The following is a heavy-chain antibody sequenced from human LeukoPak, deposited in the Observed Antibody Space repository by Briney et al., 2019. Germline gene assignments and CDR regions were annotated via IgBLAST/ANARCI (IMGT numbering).Heavy chain of an antibody. J-gene: IGHJ4*02. Sequence: ASVKVSCRASGYTFTSYGISWVRQAPGQGLEWMGWISAYNGNTNYAQKFQGRVTMTTDTSTSTAYMELRSLRSDDTAVYYCARARGYYDSSGYYQTSHFDYWGQGTLVTVSS. CDR2: ISAYNGNT. V-gene: IGHV1-18*01. CDR1: GYTFTSYG. D-gene: IGHD3-22*01. CDR3: ARARGYYDSSGYYQTSHFDY.